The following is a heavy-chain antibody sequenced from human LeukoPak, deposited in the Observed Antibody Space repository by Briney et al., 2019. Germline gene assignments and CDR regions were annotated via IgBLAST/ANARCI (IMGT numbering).Heavy chain of an antibody. V-gene: IGHV4-59*01. Sequence: SETLSLTCTVSRGSICSYYWSWIRQPPGKGLEGLGYIYDSGSTNYNPSLKSRVTISVDTSKNQFSLKLSSVTAADTAVYYCARHHPYYYYYMDVWGKGTTVTVSS. CDR2: IYDSGST. D-gene: IGHD1-14*01. CDR1: RGSICSYY. CDR3: ARHHPYYYYYMDV. J-gene: IGHJ6*03.